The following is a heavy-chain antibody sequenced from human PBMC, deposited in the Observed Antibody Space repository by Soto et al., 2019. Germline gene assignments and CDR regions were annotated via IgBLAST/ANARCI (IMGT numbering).Heavy chain of an antibody. CDR1: GYTFTSYD. Sequence: QVHLVQSGAEVKKPGASVQVSCQASGYTFTSYDINWVRQATGHGLEWMGWMNPNSGNTGYAQKVQGKVTLTRNTHITTAYMDLSRLRSEDSAGYYCARVTGPIDYWGQRTLVTVSS. CDR3: ARVTGPIDY. V-gene: IGHV1-8*01. J-gene: IGHJ4*02. CDR2: MNPNSGNT.